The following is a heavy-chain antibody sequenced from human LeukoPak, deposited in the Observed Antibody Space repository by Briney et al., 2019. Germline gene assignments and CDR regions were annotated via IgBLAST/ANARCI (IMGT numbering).Heavy chain of an antibody. D-gene: IGHD1-26*01. J-gene: IGHJ4*02. CDR1: GYTFTGYY. V-gene: IGHV1-8*02. CDR3: ARDDSGSYYFDY. CDR2: MNPNSGNT. Sequence: ASVKVSCKASGYTFTGYYMHWVRQATGQGLEWMGWMNPNSGNTGYAQKFQGRVTMTRNTSISTAYMELSSLRSEDTAVYYCARDDSGSYYFDYWGQGTLVTVSS.